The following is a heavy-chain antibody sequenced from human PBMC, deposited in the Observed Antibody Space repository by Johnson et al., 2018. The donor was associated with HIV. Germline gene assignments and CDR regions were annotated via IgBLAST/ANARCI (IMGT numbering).Heavy chain of an antibody. V-gene: IGHV3-7*01. CDR1: GFTFSNYW. D-gene: IGHD3-10*01. CDR3: ARTLGFGTEDAFDI. J-gene: IGHJ3*02. CDR2: IKQDGSDK. Sequence: VQLVESGGGLVQPGRSLRLSCQTSGFTFSNYWMTWVRQAPGKGLEWVANIKQDGSDKYYVGSVKGRFTISRDNAKNSLYLHMNTLRVGDTAVYYCARTLGFGTEDAFDIWGQGTMVTVSS.